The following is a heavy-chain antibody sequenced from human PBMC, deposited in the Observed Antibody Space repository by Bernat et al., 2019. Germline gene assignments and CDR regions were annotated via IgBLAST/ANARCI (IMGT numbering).Heavy chain of an antibody. V-gene: IGHV4-59*01. Sequence: QVQLQESGPGLVKPSETLSLTCTVSGGSISSYEWSWIRQPPGKGLEWIGYIYYSGRTNYNPSLKRRVTISVDTSTNQFSLKLSSVTAADTAGYYCARDLRSSSYYYGMDVWGQGTTVTVSS. CDR1: GGSISSYE. J-gene: IGHJ6*02. CDR2: IYYSGRT. D-gene: IGHD6-6*01. CDR3: ARDLRSSSYYYGMDV.